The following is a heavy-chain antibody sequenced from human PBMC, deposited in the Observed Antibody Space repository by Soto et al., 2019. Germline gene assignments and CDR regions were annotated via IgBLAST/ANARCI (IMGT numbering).Heavy chain of an antibody. V-gene: IGHV3-74*01. CDR3: ARRHRPSYTSDY. J-gene: IGHJ4*02. CDR1: GFTFSSYW. D-gene: IGHD4-4*01. CDR2: INDDGRRT. Sequence: EVQLVESGGGLVQPGGSLRLSCAASGFTFSSYWMHWVRQAPGKGLEWVSRINDDGRRTSYADSVKGRFTISRDNAKNTLYLQMNSLRADDTAIYYGARRHRPSYTSDYWGQGTLVTVSS.